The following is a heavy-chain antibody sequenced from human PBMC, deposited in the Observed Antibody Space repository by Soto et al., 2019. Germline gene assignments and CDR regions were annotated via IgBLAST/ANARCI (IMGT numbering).Heavy chain of an antibody. Sequence: GGSLRLSCAASGFTFSDHFMDWVRQASGRGLEWVGRIRNKANRYTTDYAASVKGRFIISRDDSKNSLYLQMDSLKTEDTAMYYCVSGYCSGGSCYLENNWFDPRGQGTLVTVSS. D-gene: IGHD2-15*01. CDR1: GFTFSDHF. J-gene: IGHJ5*02. CDR3: VSGYCSGGSCYLENNWFDP. CDR2: IRNKANRYTT. V-gene: IGHV3-72*01.